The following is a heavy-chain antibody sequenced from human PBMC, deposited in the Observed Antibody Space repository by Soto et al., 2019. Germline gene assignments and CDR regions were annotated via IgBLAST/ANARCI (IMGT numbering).Heavy chain of an antibody. V-gene: IGHV1-69*06. CDR1: GVSFSTYA. Sequence: QVHLVHSGSEVKKPGSSVKVSCQASGVSFSTYAINWLRQAPGQGIAWMVWIIPLFGTENYAQNFQDRFTFTADKSTTTADMEVRGLTSEDTAVYDWATGFWSGPIAPYFDDWGQGTLVTVSA. CDR3: ATGFWSGPIAPYFDD. D-gene: IGHD3-3*01. J-gene: IGHJ4*01. CDR2: IIPLFGTE.